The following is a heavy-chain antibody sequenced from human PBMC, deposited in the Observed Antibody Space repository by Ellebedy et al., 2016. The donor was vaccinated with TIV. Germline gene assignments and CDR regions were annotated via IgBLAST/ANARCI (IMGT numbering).Heavy chain of an antibody. CDR2: MNPNSGNT. CDR1: GYTFTSYY. D-gene: IGHD3-3*01. Sequence: ASVKVSCKASGYTFTSYYMHWVRQATGQGLEWMGWMNPNSGNTGYAQKFQGRVTMTRNTSISTAYMELRSLRSDDTAVYYCAREPAGYYRVDDAFDIWGQGTMVTVSS. CDR3: AREPAGYYRVDDAFDI. J-gene: IGHJ3*02. V-gene: IGHV1-8*02.